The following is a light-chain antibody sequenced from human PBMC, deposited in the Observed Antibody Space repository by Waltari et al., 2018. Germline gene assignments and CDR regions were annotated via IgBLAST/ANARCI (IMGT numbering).Light chain of an antibody. CDR1: QSVSSS. V-gene: IGKV3-11*01. J-gene: IGKJ5*01. CDR3: QQRDNWPSIT. CDR2: DVS. Sequence: EIVLTQSPATLSLSPGERATLSCRASQSVSSSLDWYQQKPGQAPRLLIYDVSNRATDIPARFSGSGSGTDFTLTISSLEPEDFAVYYCQQRDNWPSITFGQGTRLEIK.